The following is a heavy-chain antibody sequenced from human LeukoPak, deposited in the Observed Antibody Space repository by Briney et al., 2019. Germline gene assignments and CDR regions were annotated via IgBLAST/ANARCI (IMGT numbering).Heavy chain of an antibody. V-gene: IGHV3-23*01. CDR3: AKNLRYCSGGSCYSEYFDY. CDR2: ISGSGGST. J-gene: IGHJ4*02. CDR1: GFTFSSYA. Sequence: PGRSLRLSCAASGFTFSSYAMSWVRQAPGKGLEWVSAISGSGGSTYYADSVKGRFTISRDSSKNTLYLQMNSLRAEDTAVYYCAKNLRYCSGGSCYSEYFDYGGQGTLVTVSS. D-gene: IGHD2-15*01.